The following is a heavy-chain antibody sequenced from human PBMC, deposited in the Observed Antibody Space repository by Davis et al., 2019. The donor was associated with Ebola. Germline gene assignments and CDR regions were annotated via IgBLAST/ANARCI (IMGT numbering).Heavy chain of an antibody. CDR2: ISSSGSTI. V-gene: IGHV3-48*04. J-gene: IGHJ4*02. CDR1: GFTFSSYW. Sequence: PGGSLRLSCAASGFTFSSYWMSWVRQAPGKGLEWVSYISSSGSTIYYVDSVKGRFTISRDNAKNSLYLQMNSLRAEDTAVYYCARSIAARRYFDYWGQGTLVTVSS. D-gene: IGHD6-6*01. CDR3: ARSIAARRYFDY.